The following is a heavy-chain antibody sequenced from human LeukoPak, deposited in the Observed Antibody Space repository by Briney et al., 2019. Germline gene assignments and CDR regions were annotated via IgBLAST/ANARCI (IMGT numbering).Heavy chain of an antibody. J-gene: IGHJ4*02. CDR2: ISSSGSTI. V-gene: IGHV3-11*01. CDR3: ARVGVQLWLVLY. Sequence: GALRLSCAASGFTFSDYYMSWIRQAPGKGLEWVSYISSSGSTIYYADSVKGRFTISRDNAKNSLYLQMNSLRAEDTAVYYCARVGVQLWLVLYWGQGTLVTVSS. D-gene: IGHD5-18*01. CDR1: GFTFSDYY.